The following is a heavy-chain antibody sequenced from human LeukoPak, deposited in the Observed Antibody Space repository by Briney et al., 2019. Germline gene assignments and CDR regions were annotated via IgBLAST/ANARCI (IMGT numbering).Heavy chain of an antibody. V-gene: IGHV4-38-2*01. CDR1: GYSISSGCY. CDR2: IYHSGST. Sequence: SETLSLTCAVSGYSISSGCYWGWIRQPPGKGLEWIGSIYHSGSTYYNPSLKSRVTISVDTSKNQFSLKLSSVTAADTAAYYCARGRPERGYYYYYMDVWGKGTTVTVSS. CDR3: ARGRPERGYYYYYMDV. D-gene: IGHD1-14*01. J-gene: IGHJ6*03.